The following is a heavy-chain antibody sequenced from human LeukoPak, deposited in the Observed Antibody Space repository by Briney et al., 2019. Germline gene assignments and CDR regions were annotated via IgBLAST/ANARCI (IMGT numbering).Heavy chain of an antibody. CDR3: ARDGLAAATLHWNFDL. Sequence: GGSLRLSCAASGFTFSDYSMNWVRQAPGKGLEWVSSISSSSSYIYYADSVKGRFTVSRDNAKNSLSLQMNSLRAEDTAVYYCARDGLAAATLHWNFDLWGRGTLVTVSS. V-gene: IGHV3-21*01. CDR1: GFTFSDYS. D-gene: IGHD2-15*01. J-gene: IGHJ2*01. CDR2: ISSSSSYI.